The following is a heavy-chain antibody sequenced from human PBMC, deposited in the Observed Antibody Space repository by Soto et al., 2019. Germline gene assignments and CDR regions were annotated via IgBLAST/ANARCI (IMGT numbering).Heavy chain of an antibody. J-gene: IGHJ3*02. CDR2: IWYDGSNK. CDR3: ARDSIDAFDI. V-gene: IGHV3-33*01. Sequence: QVQLVESGGGVVQPGRSLRLSCAASGFTFSSYGMHWVRQAPAKGLEWVAVIWYDGSNKYYADSVKGRFTISRDNSKNTLYLQMNSLRAEDTAVYYCARDSIDAFDIWGQGTMVTVSS. CDR1: GFTFSSYG.